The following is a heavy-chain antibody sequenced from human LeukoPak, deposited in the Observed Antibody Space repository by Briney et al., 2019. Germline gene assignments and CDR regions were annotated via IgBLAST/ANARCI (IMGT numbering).Heavy chain of an antibody. V-gene: IGHV3-23*01. Sequence: QPGGSLRLSCVGSGFSFSTYDMGWVRQTPGKGLEWVSAISTTGGYTEDADSVKGRFTISRDNSQNTLFLQMHSLRAEDTAVYYCAKKPATIKFPFDIWGQGTLDTVSP. CDR3: AKKPATIKFPFDI. J-gene: IGHJ4*02. D-gene: IGHD5-24*01. CDR1: GFSFSTYD. CDR2: ISTTGGYT.